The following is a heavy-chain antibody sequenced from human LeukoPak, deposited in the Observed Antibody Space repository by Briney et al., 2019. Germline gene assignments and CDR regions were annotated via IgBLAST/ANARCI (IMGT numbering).Heavy chain of an antibody. CDR2: IKQDGSEI. CDR1: GFTFSSYW. D-gene: IGHD2-21*01. CDR3: ARIPAGVATRRGKLYYYYYYMDV. Sequence: GGSLRLSCAASGFTFSSYWMSGVRQAPGKGLEWVANIKQDGSEIYYVDSVKGRFSISRDNAKNSLHLQMSSLRAEDTAVYYCARIPAGVATRRGKLYYYYYYMDVWGKGTTVTVSS. J-gene: IGHJ6*03. V-gene: IGHV3-7*01.